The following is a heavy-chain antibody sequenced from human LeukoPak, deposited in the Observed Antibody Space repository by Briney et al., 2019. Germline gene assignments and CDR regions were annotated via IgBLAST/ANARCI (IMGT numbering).Heavy chain of an antibody. Sequence: SETLSLTCTVSGGSISSRSYYWGWLREPPGKGLDGIGITYDSGSTYYNPSLKRRVTISVHTSKNQFSLKLSSVTAADTAVYYCARHIQVLGVIGYDAFDIWGQGTMVTVSS. D-gene: IGHD3-10*01. J-gene: IGHJ3*02. CDR2: TYDSGST. CDR3: ARHIQVLGVIGYDAFDI. V-gene: IGHV4-39*01. CDR1: GGSISSRSYY.